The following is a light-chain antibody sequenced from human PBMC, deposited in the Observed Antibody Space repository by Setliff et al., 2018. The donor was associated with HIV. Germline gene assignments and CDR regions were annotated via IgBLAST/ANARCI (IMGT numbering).Light chain of an antibody. CDR1: SSDVGAYNF. V-gene: IGLV2-14*03. J-gene: IGLJ1*01. CDR3: SSYTNSRQFV. Sequence: QSVLAQPASVSGSPGKSVTLYGTGTSSDVGAYNFVSWYQQHPGRAPKLMIYDVINRNSGVSIRFSGSKSGNAASLTISGLQAEDEADYYCSSYTNSRQFVFGSGTKVTVL. CDR2: DVI.